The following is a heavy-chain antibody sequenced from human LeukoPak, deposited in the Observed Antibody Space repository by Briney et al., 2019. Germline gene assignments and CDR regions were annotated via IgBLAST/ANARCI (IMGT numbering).Heavy chain of an antibody. CDR3: AKDSPHDYVWAKYKLGWFFDY. Sequence: PGGSLRLSCAASGFTFSSYAMSWVRQAPGKGLEWVSALSDSGGSTYYADSVKGRFTISRDNSKNTLYLQMNSLRAEDTAVYYCAKDSPHDYVWAKYKLGWFFDYWGQGTLVTVSS. J-gene: IGHJ4*02. D-gene: IGHD3-16*01. V-gene: IGHV3-23*01. CDR2: LSDSGGST. CDR1: GFTFSSYA.